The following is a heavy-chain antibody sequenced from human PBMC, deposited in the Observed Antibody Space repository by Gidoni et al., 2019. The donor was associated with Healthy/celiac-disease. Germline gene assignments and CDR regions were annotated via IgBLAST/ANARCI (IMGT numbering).Heavy chain of an antibody. D-gene: IGHD5-12*01. CDR3: ASGRIGYSGYVSLDY. J-gene: IGHJ4*02. V-gene: IGHV1-18*01. Sequence: QFHLLQSGAEVKKPGSSVKVSCNASGYTFTSYGISWVRQAPGQGLEWMGWISAYNGNTNYEKKLQGRVTRNTDTSTSTAYMELRSLRSDDTAVYYCASGRIGYSGYVSLDYWGQGTLVTVSS. CDR1: GYTFTSYG. CDR2: ISAYNGNT.